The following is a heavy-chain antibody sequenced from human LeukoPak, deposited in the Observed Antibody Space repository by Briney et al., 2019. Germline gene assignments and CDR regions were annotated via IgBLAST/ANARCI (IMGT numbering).Heavy chain of an antibody. V-gene: IGHV1-8*02. D-gene: IGHD5-12*01. Sequence: GASVKVSCKASGYTFSGYYMHWVRQAPGQGLEWMGWMSPNSGNTGYAQKFQGRVTMTRNTSISTAYMELSSLRSEDTAVYYCARSYEGDYWGQGTLVTVSS. CDR2: MSPNSGNT. CDR1: GYTFSGYY. J-gene: IGHJ4*02. CDR3: ARSYEGDY.